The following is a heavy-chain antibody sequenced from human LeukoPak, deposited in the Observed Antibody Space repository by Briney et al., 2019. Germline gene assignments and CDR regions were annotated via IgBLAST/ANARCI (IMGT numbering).Heavy chain of an antibody. CDR1: GFIFSSHA. J-gene: IGHJ4*02. V-gene: IGHV3-30-3*02. Sequence: GSLRLSCAASGFIFSSHAIHWLRQAPGKGLEWLAVISYDGSNEYYADSVRGRFTISRDNSKSTLYLQMNSLRAEDTAVYYCAKDTPTTGYHLDSWGQGTLVTVSS. CDR2: ISYDGSNE. D-gene: IGHD1-1*01. CDR3: AKDTPTTGYHLDS.